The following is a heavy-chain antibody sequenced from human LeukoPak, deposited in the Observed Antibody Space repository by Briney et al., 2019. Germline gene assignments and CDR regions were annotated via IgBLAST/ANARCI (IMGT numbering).Heavy chain of an antibody. CDR2: INPSGGST. D-gene: IGHD4-17*01. CDR1: GYTFTSYY. J-gene: IGHJ6*02. V-gene: IGHV1-46*01. Sequence: GASVKVSCKASGYTFTSYYMHWVRQAPGQGLEWMGIINPSGGSTSYAQKFQGRVTMTRDTSTSTVYMELSSLRSEDKAVYYCATGTTVTNYYYYGMDVWGQGTTVTVSS. CDR3: ATGTTVTNYYYYGMDV.